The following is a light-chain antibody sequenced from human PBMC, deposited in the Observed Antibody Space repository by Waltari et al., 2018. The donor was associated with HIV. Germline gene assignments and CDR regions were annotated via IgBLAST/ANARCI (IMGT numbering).Light chain of an antibody. V-gene: IGKV3-15*01. J-gene: IGKJ5*01. CDR3: QQYHKGPPIS. CDR1: QSIDNN. Sequence: EIVMTQSPGTLSVSLGERVTLSCRASQSIDNNLAWYQHKPGQAPRLLIYGAYTRATGIPARFSGSGSGTEFTLTIYSLQSEDFAIYYCQQYHKGPPISFGQGTRLEIK. CDR2: GAY.